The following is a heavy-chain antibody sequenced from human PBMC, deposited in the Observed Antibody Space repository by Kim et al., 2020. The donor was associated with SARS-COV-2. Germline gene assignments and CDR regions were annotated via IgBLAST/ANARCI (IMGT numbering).Heavy chain of an antibody. Sequence: ASVKVSCKASGYTFTCYYMHWVRQAPGQGLEWMGRINPNSGGTNYAQKFQGRVTMTMDTSISTAYMELSRLRSDDTAVYYCARDSSIFGVVITPLSYYYGMDVGGQGPTVTVSS. CDR1: GYTFTCYY. J-gene: IGHJ6*02. V-gene: IGHV1-2*06. CDR3: ARDSSIFGVVITPLSYYYGMDV. CDR2: INPNSGGT. D-gene: IGHD3-3*01.